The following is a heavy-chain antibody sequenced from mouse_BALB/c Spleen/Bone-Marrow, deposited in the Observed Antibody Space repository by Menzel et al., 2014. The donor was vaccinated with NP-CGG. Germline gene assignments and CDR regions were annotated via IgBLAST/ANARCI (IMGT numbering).Heavy chain of an antibody. J-gene: IGHJ1*01. Sequence: EVKLMESGGGLVQPGGSRKLSCAASGFTFSSFGMHWVRQAPEKGLEWVVYISSGSSTIYYADTVKGRFTISRDNPKNTLFLQMTSLRSEDTAMYYCARSWEYFDVWGAGTTVTVSS. CDR3: ARSWEYFDV. V-gene: IGHV5-17*02. D-gene: IGHD4-1*01. CDR1: GFTFSSFG. CDR2: ISSGSSTI.